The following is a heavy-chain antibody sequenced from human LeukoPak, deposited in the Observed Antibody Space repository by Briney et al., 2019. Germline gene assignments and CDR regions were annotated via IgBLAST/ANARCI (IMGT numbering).Heavy chain of an antibody. J-gene: IGHJ4*02. D-gene: IGHD7-27*01. CDR1: GFTFSSYA. CDR2: ISGSGDST. Sequence: GGSLRLSCAASGFTFSSYAMTWVRQAPGKGLGWVSAISGSGDSTNYADSVKGRFIISRDNSKNTLYLQMNSLRADDTAVYYCAKESSLTYWGEFLIWAEYWGQGTLVTVSS. V-gene: IGHV3-23*01. CDR3: AKESSLTYWGEFLIWAEY.